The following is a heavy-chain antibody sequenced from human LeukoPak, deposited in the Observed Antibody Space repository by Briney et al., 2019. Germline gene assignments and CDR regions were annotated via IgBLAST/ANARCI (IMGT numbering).Heavy chain of an antibody. D-gene: IGHD5/OR15-5a*01. J-gene: IGHJ4*02. CDR3: ARDPTQYLRYGHFDY. Sequence: GGSLRLSCAASGFTFNNFGLHWVRQAPGKGLEWVALISTDGSDKKYADSVRGRFTISRDNSKNTLYLQMNSLSDEDTAVYYCARDPTQYLRYGHFDYWGQGTLVTVSS. V-gene: IGHV3-30*03. CDR2: ISTDGSDK. CDR1: GFTFNNFG.